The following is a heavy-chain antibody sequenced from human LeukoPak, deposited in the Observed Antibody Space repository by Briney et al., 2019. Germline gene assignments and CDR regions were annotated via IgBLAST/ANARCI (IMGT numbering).Heavy chain of an antibody. CDR2: IYYSGST. Sequence: SETLSLTCTASGGSISSSCYYWGWIRQPPGKGLEWIGSIYYSGSTYYNPSLKSRVTISVDTSKNQFSLKLSSVTAADTAVYYCARDITVTTFWYFDLWGRGTLVTVSS. V-gene: IGHV4-39*07. CDR3: ARDITVTTFWYFDL. CDR1: GGSISSSCYY. D-gene: IGHD4-17*01. J-gene: IGHJ2*01.